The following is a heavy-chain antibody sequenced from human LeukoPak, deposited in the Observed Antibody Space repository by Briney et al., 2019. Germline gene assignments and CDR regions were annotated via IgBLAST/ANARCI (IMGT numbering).Heavy chain of an antibody. D-gene: IGHD4-11*01. CDR2: IWYDGSNK. CDR1: GFTFSSYG. V-gene: IGHV3-33*01. J-gene: IGHJ4*02. Sequence: GKSLRLSCAASGFTFSSYGMHWVRQAPGKGLEWVAVIWYDGSNKYYADSVKGRFTVSRDNSKSTLYLQMNRLRGEDTAVYNCAREPTTVSPPGWGQGTLVTVSS. CDR3: AREPTTVSPPG.